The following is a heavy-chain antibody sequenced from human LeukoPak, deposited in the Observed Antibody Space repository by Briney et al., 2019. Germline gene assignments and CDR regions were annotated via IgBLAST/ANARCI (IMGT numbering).Heavy chain of an antibody. CDR1: GDSISSYY. CDR3: ARQRTVAHALDI. Sequence: PSETLSLTCTVSGDSISSYYWSWIRQPPGKGLEWIGYIYYTGSTNYNPPLKSRVTISVDTSKNQFSLKLSSVTAADTAVYYCARQRTVAHALDIWGQGTMVTVSS. V-gene: IGHV4-59*08. D-gene: IGHD6-19*01. J-gene: IGHJ3*02. CDR2: IYYTGST.